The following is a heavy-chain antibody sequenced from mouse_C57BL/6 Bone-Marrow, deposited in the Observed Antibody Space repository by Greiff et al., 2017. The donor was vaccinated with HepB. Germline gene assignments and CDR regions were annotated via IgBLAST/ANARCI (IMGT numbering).Heavy chain of an antibody. CDR2: IDPSDSYT. J-gene: IGHJ2*01. CDR3: ALQYYFDY. V-gene: IGHV1-59*01. CDR1: GYTFTSYW. Sequence: VQLQQPGAELVRPGTSVKLSCKASGYTFTSYWMHWVKQRPGQGLEWIGVIDPSDSYTNYNQKFKGEATLTVDTSSSTAYMQLSSLTSEDSAVYYCALQYYFDYWGQGTTLTVSS.